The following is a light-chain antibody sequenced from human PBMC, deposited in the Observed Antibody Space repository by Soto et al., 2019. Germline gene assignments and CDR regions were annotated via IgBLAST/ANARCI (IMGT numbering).Light chain of an antibody. CDR3: QQFNSYPLVT. Sequence: AIQLPQSPSSLSASVGDRVTITCRASQGISSALAWYQQKPGKAPKLLIYDASSLESGVPSRFSGSGSGTDFTLTISSLQPEDFATYYCQQFNSYPLVTFGGGTKVEIK. CDR2: DAS. V-gene: IGKV1-13*02. J-gene: IGKJ4*01. CDR1: QGISSA.